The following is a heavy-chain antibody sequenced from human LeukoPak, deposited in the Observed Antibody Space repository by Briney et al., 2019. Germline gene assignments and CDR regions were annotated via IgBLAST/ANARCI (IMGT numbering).Heavy chain of an antibody. CDR2: INHSGST. D-gene: IGHD3-22*01. CDR1: GVSISTYY. Sequence: PSETLSLTCTVSGVSISTYYWSWIRQPPGKGLEWIGEINHSGSTNYNPSLKSRVTISVDTSKNQFSLKLSSVTGADTAVYYCARNSAYYYDSSGYYYVDYWGQGTLVTVSS. J-gene: IGHJ4*02. V-gene: IGHV4-34*01. CDR3: ARNSAYYYDSSGYYYVDY.